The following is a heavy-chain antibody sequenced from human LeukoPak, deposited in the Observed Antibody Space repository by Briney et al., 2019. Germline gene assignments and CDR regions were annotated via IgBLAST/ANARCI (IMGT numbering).Heavy chain of an antibody. V-gene: IGHV3-48*01. J-gene: IGHJ4*02. CDR1: GFTFSSYT. CDR2: ISSSSSII. CDR3: AKPTDYDFWSGYSPFYFDY. Sequence: GGSLRLSCAASGFTFSSYTMSWVRQAPGKGLEWVSYISSSSSIIYYADSVRGRFTISRDNAKNSLYLQMNSLRAEDTAVYYCAKPTDYDFWSGYSPFYFDYWGQGTLVTVSS. D-gene: IGHD3-3*01.